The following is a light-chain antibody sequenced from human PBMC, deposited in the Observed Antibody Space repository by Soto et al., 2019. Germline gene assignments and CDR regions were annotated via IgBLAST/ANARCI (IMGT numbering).Light chain of an antibody. CDR3: QQRSNWPLT. CDR2: DAS. CDR1: QSVSSY. Sequence: PGERATLSCRASQSVSSYLAWYQQKPGQAPRLLIYDASNRATGIPARFSGSGSGTDFTLTISSLEPEDFAVYYCQQRSNWPLTFGGGTKVDIK. V-gene: IGKV3-11*01. J-gene: IGKJ4*01.